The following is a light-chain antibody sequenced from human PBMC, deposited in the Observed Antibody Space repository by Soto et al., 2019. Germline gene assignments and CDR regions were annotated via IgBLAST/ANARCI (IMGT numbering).Light chain of an antibody. Sequence: DIQLTQSPATLSASLGDRVTITCRASQTLSNNLAWYQQKPGKAPKLLIYAASTLPSGVPSRFSGSGSGTEFTLTISSLQSEDVATYYCQKYNGAPFTFGPGTKLDLK. CDR1: QTLSNN. V-gene: IGKV1-27*01. CDR3: QKYNGAPFT. J-gene: IGKJ3*01. CDR2: AAS.